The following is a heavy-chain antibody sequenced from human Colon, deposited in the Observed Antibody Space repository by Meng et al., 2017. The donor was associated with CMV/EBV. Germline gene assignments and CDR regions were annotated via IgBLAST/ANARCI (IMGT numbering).Heavy chain of an antibody. CDR3: ARDYDRYTGSYLDF. CDR2: IYWSGST. V-gene: IGHV4-39*07. D-gene: IGHD1-26*01. J-gene: IGHJ4*02. CDR1: GGSISSSSYS. Sequence: SETLSLTCNVSGGSISSSSYSWGWIRQPPGKGLEWIGTIYWSGSTYYNPSLKSRLTMSVDTSTNQFSLRLASVTAADTAVYYCARDYDRYTGSYLDFWGQGTLVTVSS.